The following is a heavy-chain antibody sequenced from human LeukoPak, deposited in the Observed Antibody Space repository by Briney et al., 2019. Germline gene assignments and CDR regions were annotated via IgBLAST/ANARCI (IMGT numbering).Heavy chain of an antibody. CDR1: GFTFSTYA. V-gene: IGHV3-23*01. D-gene: IGHD6-19*01. CDR3: AKAITGSGWSKSDY. Sequence: PGGSLRLSCAASGFTFSTYAMNWVRLAPGRGREWVSTISGSGGGTHYADSVKGRFTISRDNSKNALYLQMNSMRAEDTAVYYCAKAITGSGWSKSDYWGQGTLVTVSS. J-gene: IGHJ4*02. CDR2: ISGSGGGT.